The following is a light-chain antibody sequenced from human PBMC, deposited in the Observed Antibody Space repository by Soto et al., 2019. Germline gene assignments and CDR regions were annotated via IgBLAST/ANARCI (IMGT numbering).Light chain of an antibody. CDR2: EVS. J-gene: IGLJ1*01. CDR1: SSDVGGYNY. Sequence: QSALTQPASVSGSPGQSITSSCTGTSSDVGGYNYVSLYQQQSGKAPKLMIHEVSNRPSGVSNRFSGSKPGNTASLTLSGLQPEDEADYSSSSYTSSRAYVFGIGTQVTVL. CDR3: SSYTSSRAYV. V-gene: IGLV2-14*01.